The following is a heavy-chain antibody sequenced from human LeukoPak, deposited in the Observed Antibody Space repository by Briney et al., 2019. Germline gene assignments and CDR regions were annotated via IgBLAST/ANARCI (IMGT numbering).Heavy chain of an antibody. V-gene: IGHV3-23*01. CDR2: ISGSGGST. J-gene: IGHJ6*02. Sequence: LPGGSLILSCAASGFTFSSYAMSWVRQAPGKGLEWVSAISGSGGSTYYADSVKGRFTISRDNSKNTLYLQMNSLRAEDTAVYYCAKDSHSSSSNYYYYYYGMDVWGQGTTVTVSS. CDR3: AKDSHSSSSNYYYYYYGMDV. CDR1: GFTFSSYA. D-gene: IGHD6-13*01.